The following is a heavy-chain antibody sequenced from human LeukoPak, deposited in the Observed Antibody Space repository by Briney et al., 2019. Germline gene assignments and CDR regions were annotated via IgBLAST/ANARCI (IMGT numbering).Heavy chain of an antibody. CDR1: GYTFTSYA. V-gene: IGHV1-3*01. J-gene: IGHJ4*02. D-gene: IGHD6-13*01. Sequence: GASVKVSCKASGYTFTSYAMHWVRQAPGQRLEWMGWINAGNGNTKYSQKFQGRVTITRDTSASTAYMELSSLRSEDTAVYYCAREKRRYSSSWYSLAYWGQGTLVTVSS. CDR3: AREKRRYSSSWYSLAY. CDR2: INAGNGNT.